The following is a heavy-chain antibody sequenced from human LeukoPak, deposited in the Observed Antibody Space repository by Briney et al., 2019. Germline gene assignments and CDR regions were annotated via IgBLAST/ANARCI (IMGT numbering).Heavy chain of an antibody. CDR3: ARDQDIVVVPAADVWFDP. D-gene: IGHD2-2*01. CDR1: GFTFSGYG. CDR2: IWYDGSNK. V-gene: IGHV3-33*01. Sequence: QPGRSLRLSCAASGFTFSGYGMHWVRQAPGKGLEWVAVIWYDGSNKYYADSVKGRFTISRDNSKNTLYLQMNSLRAEDTAVYYCARDQDIVVVPAADVWFDPWGQGTLVTVSS. J-gene: IGHJ5*02.